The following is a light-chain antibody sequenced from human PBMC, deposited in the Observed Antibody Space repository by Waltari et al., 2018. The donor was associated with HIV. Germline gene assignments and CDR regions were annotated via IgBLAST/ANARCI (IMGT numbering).Light chain of an antibody. CDR3: AAWDDTLSGPD. CDR2: RNN. J-gene: IGLJ1*01. V-gene: IGLV1-47*01. CDR1: RSNIGSNS. Sequence: QSVLTQPPSASGTPGPRVTISCSGRRSNIGSNSVYWYQQPPGTAPKLLIYRNNERPSGVPDRFSGSKSGTSASLAISGLRSEDEADYYCAAWDDTLSGPDFGTGTKVTVL.